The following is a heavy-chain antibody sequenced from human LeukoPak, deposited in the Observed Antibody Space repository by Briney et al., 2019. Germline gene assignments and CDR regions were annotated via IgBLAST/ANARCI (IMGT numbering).Heavy chain of an antibody. CDR2: ISGSGGST. CDR3: ARGRPGYYYGMDV. D-gene: IGHD1-14*01. Sequence: PPGGSLRLSCAASGFTFSSYAMSWVRQAPGKGLEWVSAISGSGGSTYYADSVKGRFTISRDNAKNTLYLQMNSLRAEDTAVYYCARGRPGYYYGMDVWGQGTTVTVSS. J-gene: IGHJ6*02. V-gene: IGHV3-23*01. CDR1: GFTFSSYA.